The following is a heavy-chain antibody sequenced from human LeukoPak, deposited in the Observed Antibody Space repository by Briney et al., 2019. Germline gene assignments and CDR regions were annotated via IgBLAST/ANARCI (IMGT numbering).Heavy chain of an antibody. J-gene: IGHJ4*02. CDR3: ARLDILTGNYYYFNF. CDR1: GFTVSSNY. D-gene: IGHD3-9*01. Sequence: PGGSLRLSCAASGFTVSSNYMSWVRQAPGMGLVWVSRISGDGSTTSYADSVKGRFTISRDNAKNTLYLQMNSLRAEDTAVYYCARLDILTGNYYYFNFWGQGTLVTVSS. CDR2: ISGDGSTT. V-gene: IGHV3-74*01.